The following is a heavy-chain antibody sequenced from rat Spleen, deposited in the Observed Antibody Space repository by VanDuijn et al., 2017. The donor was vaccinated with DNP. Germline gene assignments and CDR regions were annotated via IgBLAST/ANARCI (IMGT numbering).Heavy chain of an antibody. V-gene: IGHV5S23*01. CDR2: ISSGGGGT. CDR1: GFTFSNYG. D-gene: IGHD1-1*01. Sequence: EVQLVESGGGLVQPGRSLKFSCAASGFTFSNYGMAWVRQAPTKGLEWVASISSGGGGTYYPDSVKGRFTISRDNAKSTLYLQMDSLRSEDTASYYCARQTTVPTGWFAYWGQGTLVTVSS. CDR3: ARQTTVPTGWFAY. J-gene: IGHJ3*01.